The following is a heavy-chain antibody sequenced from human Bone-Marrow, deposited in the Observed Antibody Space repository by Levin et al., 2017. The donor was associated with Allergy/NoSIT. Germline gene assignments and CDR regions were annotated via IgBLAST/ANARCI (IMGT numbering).Heavy chain of an antibody. CDR3: AHSPMWADAFDI. V-gene: IGHV2-5*02. Sequence: SGPTLVKPTQTLTLTCSFSGFSLSTSGVGVGWIRQPPGKALEWLALIYWDDYKRYSPSLKSRLTITKDTSKNQVVLTMTNMDPVDTATYYCAHSPMWADAFDIWGQGTMVTVSS. CDR1: GFSLSTSGVG. J-gene: IGHJ3*02. CDR2: IYWDDYK. D-gene: IGHD1-26*01.